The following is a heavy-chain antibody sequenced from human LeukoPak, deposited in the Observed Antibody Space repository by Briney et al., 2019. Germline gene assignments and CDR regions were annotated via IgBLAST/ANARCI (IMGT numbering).Heavy chain of an antibody. CDR2: IYHSGST. Sequence: SETLSLTCTVSGGSISSSSYYWGWIRQPPGKGLEWIGYIYHSGSTYYNPSLKSRVTISVDRSKNQFSLKLSSVTAADTAVYYCARTGSRAFDIWGQGTMVTVSS. D-gene: IGHD2-15*01. J-gene: IGHJ3*02. CDR3: ARTGSRAFDI. V-gene: IGHV4-39*07. CDR1: GGSISSSSYY.